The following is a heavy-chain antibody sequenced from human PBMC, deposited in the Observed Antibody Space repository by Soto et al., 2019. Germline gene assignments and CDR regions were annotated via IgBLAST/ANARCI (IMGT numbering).Heavy chain of an antibody. V-gene: IGHV4-31*03. D-gene: IGHD3-3*01. Sequence: QVQLQESGPGLVKPSQTLSLTCTVSGGSISSGGYYWSWIRQHPGKGLAWIGYIYYSGSTYYNPSLKSRVTISVDTSKNQFSLKLSSVTAADTAVYYCARASSSYDFWSGYSLFEYYGMDVWGQGTTVTVSS. CDR3: ARASSSYDFWSGYSLFEYYGMDV. CDR1: GGSISSGGYY. CDR2: IYYSGST. J-gene: IGHJ6*02.